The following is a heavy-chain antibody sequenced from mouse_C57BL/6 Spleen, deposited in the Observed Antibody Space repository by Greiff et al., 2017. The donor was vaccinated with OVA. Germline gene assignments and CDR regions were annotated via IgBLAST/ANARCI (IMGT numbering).Heavy chain of an antibody. CDR1: GYTFTDYE. D-gene: IGHD1-1*02. CDR2: IDPETGGT. CDR3: TRYGLAGGYVDFDY. J-gene: IGHJ2*01. V-gene: IGHV1-15*01. Sequence: VQLVESGAELVRPGASVTLSCKASGYTFTDYEMHWVKQTPVHGLEWIGAIDPETGGTAYNQKFKGKAILTADKSSSTAYMELRSLTSEDSAVYYCTRYGLAGGYVDFDYWGQGTTLTVSS.